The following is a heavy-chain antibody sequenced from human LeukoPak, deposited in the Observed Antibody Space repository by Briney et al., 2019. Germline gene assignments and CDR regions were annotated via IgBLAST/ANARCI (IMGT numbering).Heavy chain of an antibody. V-gene: IGHV3-53*01. Sequence: GGSLRLSCAASGFTVSSNYMSWVRQAPGKGLEWVSVIYSGGSTYYADSVKGRFTISRDNSKNTLYLQMNSLRAEDTAVYYCVRGIAAAGFDYWGQGTLVTVSS. CDR1: GFTVSSNY. D-gene: IGHD6-13*01. CDR3: VRGIAAAGFDY. J-gene: IGHJ4*02. CDR2: IYSGGST.